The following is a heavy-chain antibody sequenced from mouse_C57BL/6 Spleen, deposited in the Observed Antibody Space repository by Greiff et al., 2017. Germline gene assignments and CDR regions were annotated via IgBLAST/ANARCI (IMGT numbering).Heavy chain of an antibody. CDR3: ARERSNYYFDY. CDR2: ISDGGSYT. CDR1: GFTFSSYA. J-gene: IGHJ2*01. D-gene: IGHD2-5*01. V-gene: IGHV5-4*01. Sequence: EVQRVESGGGLVKPGGSLKLSCAASGFTFSSYAMSWVRQTPEKRLEWVATISDGGSYTYYPDNVKGRFTISRDNAKNNLYLQMSHLKSEDTAMYYCARERSNYYFDYWGQGTTLTVSS.